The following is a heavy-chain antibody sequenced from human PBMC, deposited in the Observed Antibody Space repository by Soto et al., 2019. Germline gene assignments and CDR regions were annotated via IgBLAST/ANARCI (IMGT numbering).Heavy chain of an antibody. V-gene: IGHV3-30-3*01. CDR3: ARLCISTSCYASFHY. J-gene: IGHJ4*02. CDR2: ISYDGSNK. Sequence: QVQLVESGGGVVQPGRSLRLSCAASGFTLSRNAMHWVRQAPGKGLEWVAVISYDGSNKYYADSVKGRFTISRDNSKNTLYLQMNSQRAEDTAVYYCARLCISTSCYASFHYWGQGTLVTVSS. CDR1: GFTLSRNA. D-gene: IGHD2-2*01.